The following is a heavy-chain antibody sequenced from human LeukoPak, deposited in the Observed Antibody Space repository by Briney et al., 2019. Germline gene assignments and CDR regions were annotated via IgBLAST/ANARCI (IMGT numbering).Heavy chain of an antibody. CDR1: EYIFTGYY. D-gene: IGHD3-9*01. CDR2: IHFNTADT. Sequence: ASVKVSCKASEYIFTGYYIHWVRQAPGQGLEWMGWIHFNTADTNYAQKFQGRVTMTRDTSISTAYMELSRLRSDDTAVYYCARDPGEALTISFDYWGQGTLVTVSS. CDR3: ARDPGEALTISFDY. V-gene: IGHV1-2*02. J-gene: IGHJ4*02.